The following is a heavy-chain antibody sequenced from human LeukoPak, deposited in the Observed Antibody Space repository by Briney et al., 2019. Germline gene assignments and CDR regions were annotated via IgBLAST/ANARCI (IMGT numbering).Heavy chain of an antibody. CDR3: ARGFGDFDPRLDY. V-gene: IGHV3-7*01. D-gene: IGHD3-16*01. CDR2: IKQDGSEK. J-gene: IGHJ4*01. CDR1: GFTFSSYW. Sequence: GGSLRLSCAASGFTFSSYWMSWVRQAPGKGLEWVANIKQDGSEKYYVDSVKGRFTISRDNAKELVFLQMNSLRAEDTAIYYCARGFGDFDPRLDYWGHGSVITVSS.